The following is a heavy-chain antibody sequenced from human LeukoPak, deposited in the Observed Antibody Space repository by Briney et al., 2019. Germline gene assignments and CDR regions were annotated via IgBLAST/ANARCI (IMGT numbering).Heavy chain of an antibody. CDR1: GGSISGFY. CDR2: IYSSGST. Sequence: SETLSLTCTVSGGSISGFYWSWIRQPPGKGLEWIGYIYSSGSTNHNPSLESRVAISLDTSKNQLSLKLSSVTAADTAVYYCARENIVATISGVFDYWGQGTLVTVSS. V-gene: IGHV4-59*01. CDR3: ARENIVATISGVFDY. D-gene: IGHD5-12*01. J-gene: IGHJ4*02.